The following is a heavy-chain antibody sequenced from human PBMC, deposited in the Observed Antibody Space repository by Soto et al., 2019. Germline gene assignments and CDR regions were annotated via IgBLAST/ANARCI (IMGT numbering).Heavy chain of an antibody. J-gene: IGHJ4*02. V-gene: IGHV4-30-2*01. CDR3: ARGQVVAAQQ. Sequence: PSETLSLTCTVSGGSISSGGYYWSWIRQPPGKGLEWIGYIYHSGSTYYNPSLKSRVTISVDRSKNQFSLKLSSVTAADTAVYYCARGQVVAAQQWGQGTLVTVSS. CDR1: GGSISSGGYY. D-gene: IGHD2-15*01. CDR2: IYHSGST.